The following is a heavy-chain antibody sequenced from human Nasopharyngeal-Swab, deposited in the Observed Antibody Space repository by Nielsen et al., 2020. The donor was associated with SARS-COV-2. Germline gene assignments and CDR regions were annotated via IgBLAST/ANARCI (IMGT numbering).Heavy chain of an antibody. CDR1: GFTFDDYA. D-gene: IGHD5-24*01. Sequence: GSLRLSCAASGFTFDDYAMSWIRQAPGKGLEWIGEINHNERTNYNPSLKSRIAMLVDTSNNQVSLKVSSVSAGDTAVYYCARAGRVGDAYTGLDVWGQGTTVTVSS. J-gene: IGHJ6*02. CDR2: INHNERT. V-gene: IGHV4-34*01. CDR3: ARAGRVGDAYTGLDV.